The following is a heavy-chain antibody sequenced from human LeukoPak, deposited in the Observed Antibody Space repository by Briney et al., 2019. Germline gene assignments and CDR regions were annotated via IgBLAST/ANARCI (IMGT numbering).Heavy chain of an antibody. CDR3: AKDTDSSGYYSGYFDY. Sequence: WGSLRLSCAASGFTFDDYAMHWVRQAPGKGLEWVPLISWDGSTTYYADSVKGRFTISRDNSKNYLYLQMNSLRVEDTALYYCAKDTDSSGYYSGYFDYWGQGTLVTVSS. J-gene: IGHJ4*02. CDR2: ISWDGSTT. V-gene: IGHV3-43D*03. CDR1: GFTFDDYA. D-gene: IGHD3-22*01.